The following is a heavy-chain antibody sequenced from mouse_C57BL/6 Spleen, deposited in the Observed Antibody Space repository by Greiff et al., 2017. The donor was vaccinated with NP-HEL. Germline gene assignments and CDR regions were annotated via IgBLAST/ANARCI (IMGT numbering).Heavy chain of an antibody. CDR1: GFSLTSYG. Sequence: VQGVESGPGLVQPSQSLSITCTVSGFSLTSYGVHWVRQSPGKGLEWLGVIWRGGSTDYNAAFMSRLSITKDNSKSQVFFKMNSLQADDTAIYYCAKKDDYDEGYYYAMDYWGQGTSVTVSS. D-gene: IGHD2-4*01. J-gene: IGHJ4*01. CDR2: IWRGGST. CDR3: AKKDDYDEGYYYAMDY. V-gene: IGHV2-5*01.